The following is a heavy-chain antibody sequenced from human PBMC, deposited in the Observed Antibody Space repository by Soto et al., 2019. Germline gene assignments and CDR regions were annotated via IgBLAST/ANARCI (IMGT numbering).Heavy chain of an antibody. CDR1: GTSISSYY. J-gene: IGHJ4*02. D-gene: IGHD2-21*01. Sequence: ASETLSLTCTVSGTSISSYYWSWIRQPPGKGLEWIGSILYSGTTSYNSSLKSRVTISVDTSRNQFSLTLTSVTAADTAVYYCARLGWGDGDSDYWGQGTLVTVSS. CDR3: ARLGWGDGDSDY. CDR2: ILYSGTT. V-gene: IGHV4-59*12.